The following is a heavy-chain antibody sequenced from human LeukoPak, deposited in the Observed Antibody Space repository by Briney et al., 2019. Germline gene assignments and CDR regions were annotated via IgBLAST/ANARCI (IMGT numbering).Heavy chain of an antibody. V-gene: IGHV4-59*01. D-gene: IGHD6-25*01. CDR1: GVSISSYY. CDR3: ASQRQDTNACFDY. Sequence: SETLSLTCSVPGVSISSYYWSWIRQPPGKGLEWIGYVYYSGSTNYNPSLKSRVTISVDTSRNQFSLNLRSVTAADTAVYYCASQRQDTNACFDYWGQGTLVIVSS. CDR2: VYYSGST. J-gene: IGHJ4*02.